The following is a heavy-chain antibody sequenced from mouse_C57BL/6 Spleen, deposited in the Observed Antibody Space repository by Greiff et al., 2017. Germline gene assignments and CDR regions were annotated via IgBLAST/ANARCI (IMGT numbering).Heavy chain of an antibody. D-gene: IGHD1-1*01. CDR2: ISSGSSTI. CDR3: DGGLDDGSSSNYAMDY. V-gene: IGHV5-17*01. Sequence: EVQGVESGGGLVQPGGSLKLSCAASGFTFSDYGMHWVRQAPEKGLEWVAYISSGSSTIYYADTVKGRFTISRDNAKNTLFLQMTSLRSEDTAMYCCDGGLDDGSSSNYAMDYWGQGTSVTVSS. CDR1: GFTFSDYG. J-gene: IGHJ4*01.